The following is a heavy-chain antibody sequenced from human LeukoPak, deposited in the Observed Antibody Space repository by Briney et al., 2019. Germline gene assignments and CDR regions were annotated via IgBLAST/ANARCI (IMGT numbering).Heavy chain of an antibody. CDR2: IKQGGSEK. CDR1: GFTFSSYW. Sequence: GGSLRLSCAASGFTFSSYWMSWVRQAPGKGLEWVANIKQGGSEKYYVDSVKGRFTISRDNAKNSLYLQMNSLRAEDTAVYYCARSPSTGTTLTVFDYWGQGTLVTVSS. J-gene: IGHJ4*02. V-gene: IGHV3-7*01. D-gene: IGHD1-7*01. CDR3: ARSPSTGTTLTVFDY.